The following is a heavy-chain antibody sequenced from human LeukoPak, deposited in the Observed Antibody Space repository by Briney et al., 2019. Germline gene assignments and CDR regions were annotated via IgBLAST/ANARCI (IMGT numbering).Heavy chain of an antibody. V-gene: IGHV3-21*04. CDR2: ISGDAITT. CDR1: GFSFRTYI. J-gene: IGHJ6*03. D-gene: IGHD2-2*01. Sequence: GGSLRLSCTASGFSFRTYIMAWVRQVPGKGLEWISAISGDAITTYYAVPVKGRFTISRDNAKNSLYLQMNSLRAEDTALYYCASIRYCSSTSCYRDYYYMDVWGKGTTVTVSS. CDR3: ASIRYCSSTSCYRDYYYMDV.